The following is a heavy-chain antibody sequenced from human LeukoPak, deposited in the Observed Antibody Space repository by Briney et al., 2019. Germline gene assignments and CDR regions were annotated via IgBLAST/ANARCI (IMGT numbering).Heavy chain of an antibody. CDR3: AKDVGEYSSGWYFDY. J-gene: IGHJ4*02. V-gene: IGHV3-66*01. CDR1: GFTVSSHY. Sequence: GGSLRLSCAASGFTVSSHYMSWVRQAPGKGLEWVSLIYSGGSTYYADSVKGRFIISRDNSKSTLYLQMNSLRAEDTAVYYCAKDVGEYSSGWYFDYWGQGTLVTVSS. D-gene: IGHD6-19*01. CDR2: IYSGGST.